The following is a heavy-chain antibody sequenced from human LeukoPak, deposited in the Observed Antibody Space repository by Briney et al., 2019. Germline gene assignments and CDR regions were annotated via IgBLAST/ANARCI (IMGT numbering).Heavy chain of an antibody. Sequence: GGSLRLSCAASGFTFSSFGMHWVRQAPGKGLEWVAVISYDGSNKYYADSVKGRFTISRDNSKNTLYLQMNSLRAEDTAVYYCARALGNSTGDYWGQGTLVTVSS. CDR2: ISYDGSNK. CDR3: ARALGNSTGDY. V-gene: IGHV3-30*03. J-gene: IGHJ4*02. D-gene: IGHD7-27*01. CDR1: GFTFSSFG.